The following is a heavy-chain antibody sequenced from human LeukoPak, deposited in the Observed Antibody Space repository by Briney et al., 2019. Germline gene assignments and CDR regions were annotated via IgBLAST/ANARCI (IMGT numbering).Heavy chain of an antibody. CDR2: IIPILGIA. CDR3: ARDHSVGGFTMIVVDYNWFDP. J-gene: IGHJ5*02. CDR1: GGTFSSYA. D-gene: IGHD3-22*01. V-gene: IGHV1-69*04. Sequence: GASVKVSYKASGGTFSSYAISWVRQAPGQGLEWMGRIIPILGIANYAQKFQGRVTITADKSTSTAYMELSSLRSEDTAVYYCARDHSVGGFTMIVVDYNWFDPWGQGTLVTVSS.